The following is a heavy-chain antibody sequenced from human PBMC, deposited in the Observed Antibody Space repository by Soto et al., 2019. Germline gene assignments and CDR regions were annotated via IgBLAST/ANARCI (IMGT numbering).Heavy chain of an antibody. Sequence: SLRLSCASSGFTFSIYGMHWVLQAPGKGLEWAAVIWYDGSNKCYADSVKGRFTISRDNSKNTLYLQMHSLKAEDTAVYFCAKQMGTWVDAAIDFWGQGTQVTVSS. CDR1: GFTFSIYG. V-gene: IGHV3-33*06. J-gene: IGHJ4*02. CDR2: IWYDGSNK. CDR3: AKQMGTWVDAAIDF. D-gene: IGHD1-1*01.